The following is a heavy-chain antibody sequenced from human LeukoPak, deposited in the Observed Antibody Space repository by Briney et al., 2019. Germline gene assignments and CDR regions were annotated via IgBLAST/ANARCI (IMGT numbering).Heavy chain of an antibody. V-gene: IGHV1-18*01. Sequence: GASVKVSCKASGYTFNTYGISWVRQAPGQGLEWMGWISTFNGNTNYAQKLQGRVTMTTDTSTSTAYMKLRSLRSDDTAVYYCARGSYYDYWGQGTLVTVSS. CDR2: ISTFNGNT. CDR1: GYTFNTYG. J-gene: IGHJ4*02. CDR3: ARGSYYDY.